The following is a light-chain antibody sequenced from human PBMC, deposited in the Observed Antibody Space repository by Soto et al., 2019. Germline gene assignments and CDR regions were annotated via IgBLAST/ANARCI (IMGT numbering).Light chain of an antibody. CDR2: RNN. CDR3: AAWDDSLSGPV. V-gene: IGLV1-47*01. J-gene: IGLJ2*01. CDR1: SXXIGSNY. Sequence: QSVLTQPPSASGTPGQRVTISCSGSSXXIGSNYVYWYQQLPGTAPKLLIYRNNQRPSWVPDRFSGSKSGTSASLAISGLRSEDEADYYCAAWDDSLSGPVFGGGTKLTVL.